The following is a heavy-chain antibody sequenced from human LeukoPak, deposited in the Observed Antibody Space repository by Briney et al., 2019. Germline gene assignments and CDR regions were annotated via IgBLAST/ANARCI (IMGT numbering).Heavy chain of an antibody. CDR1: GYTFTGYY. Sequence: ASVKVSCKSSGYTFTGYYMHWVRQAPGQGLEWMGGIIPLFNTPNYAQKFQGRVSITADKSTNTTYMDLSSLTSEDTAVYYCTRAGIPGYCSGASCSNWFDPWGQGTLVTVSS. V-gene: IGHV1-69*06. J-gene: IGHJ5*02. CDR2: IIPLFNTP. CDR3: TRAGIPGYCSGASCSNWFDP. D-gene: IGHD2-15*01.